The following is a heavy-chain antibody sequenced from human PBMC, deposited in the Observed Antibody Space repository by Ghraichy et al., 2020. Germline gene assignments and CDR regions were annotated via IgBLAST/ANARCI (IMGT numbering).Heavy chain of an antibody. CDR3: VGGAGWLYDY. Sequence: GGSLRLSCAASGLTFSDYWMNWVRQAPGRGLEWVANIKQDGSETNYVDSVKGGFTISRDNARRSLFLQMNNLRVDDTALYYCVGGAGWLYDYWGQGTVVTVSS. J-gene: IGHJ4*02. D-gene: IGHD6-19*01. CDR1: GLTFSDYW. V-gene: IGHV3-7*03. CDR2: IKQDGSET.